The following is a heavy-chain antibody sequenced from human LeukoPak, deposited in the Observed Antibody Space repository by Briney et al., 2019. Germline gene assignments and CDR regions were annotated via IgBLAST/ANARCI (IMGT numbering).Heavy chain of an antibody. CDR1: GGSISSYY. Sequence: SETLSLTCTVSGGSISSYYWSWIRQPPGKGLEWIGYIYYSGSTYYNPSLKSRVTISVDTSKNQFSLKLSSVTAADTAVYYCASQPSNYDFWSGFDYWGQGTLVTVSS. CDR2: IYYSGST. V-gene: IGHV4-59*08. CDR3: ASQPSNYDFWSGFDY. D-gene: IGHD3-3*01. J-gene: IGHJ4*02.